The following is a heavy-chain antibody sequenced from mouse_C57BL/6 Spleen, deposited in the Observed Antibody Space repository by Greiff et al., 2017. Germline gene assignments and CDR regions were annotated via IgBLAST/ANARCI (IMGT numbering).Heavy chain of an antibody. CDR3: AKTGGSSLNWYFDV. CDR2: IWRGGST. D-gene: IGHD1-1*01. V-gene: IGHV2-5*01. J-gene: IGHJ1*03. CDR1: GFSLTSYG. Sequence: VMLVESGPGLVQPSQSLSITCTVSGFSLTSYGVHWVRQSPGKGLEWLGVIWRGGSTDYNAAFMSRLSITKDNSKSQVFFKMNSLQADDTAIYYCAKTGGSSLNWYFDVWGTGTTVTVSS.